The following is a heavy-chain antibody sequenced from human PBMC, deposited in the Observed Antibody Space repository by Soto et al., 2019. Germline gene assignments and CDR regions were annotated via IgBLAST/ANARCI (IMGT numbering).Heavy chain of an antibody. CDR1: GDSVTISAYY. V-gene: IGHV4-39*01. J-gene: IGHJ4*02. CDR2: IHYSGST. CDR3: AAHDSGGYYAEY. Sequence: QLQLQESGPGLVKPSETLSLTCTVSGDSVTISAYYWGWIRQPPGSGLEWIGSIHYSGSTYYNPSLKSRVTISGDTSKKQFSLKLTSVTAADAAVYYCAAHDSGGYYAEYWGQGTLVTVSA. D-gene: IGHD3-22*01.